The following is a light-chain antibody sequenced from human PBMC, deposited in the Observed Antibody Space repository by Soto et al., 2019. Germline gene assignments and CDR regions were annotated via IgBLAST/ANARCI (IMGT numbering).Light chain of an antibody. CDR3: KQYGSSFR. J-gene: IGKJ5*01. Sequence: EIVLTQSPGTLSLSPGEGATLSCRASQSVTSTYLAWYQQKPGQAPRLLIYGASSRATGIPDRFSGSGSGTDFTLTISRLEPEDFAVYYCKQYGSSFRFGQATRLEIK. CDR2: GAS. CDR1: QSVTSTY. V-gene: IGKV3-20*01.